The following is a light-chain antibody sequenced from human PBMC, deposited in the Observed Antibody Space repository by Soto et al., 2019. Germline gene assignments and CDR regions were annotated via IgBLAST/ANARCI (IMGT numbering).Light chain of an antibody. CDR3: QQYHNWPPWT. V-gene: IGKV3-15*01. J-gene: IGKJ1*01. Sequence: EIVMTQSPATLSVSPGERVTLSCRASQSVNSNLAWYQQKPGQAPRLLIYGALTRAAGIPARFSGSGSGTEFSLTISGLQSEDFAVYYCQQYHNWPPWTFGQGTKVDIK. CDR2: GAL. CDR1: QSVNSN.